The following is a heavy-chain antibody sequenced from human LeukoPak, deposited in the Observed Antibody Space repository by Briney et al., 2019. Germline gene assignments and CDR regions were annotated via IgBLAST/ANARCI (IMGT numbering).Heavy chain of an antibody. J-gene: IGHJ4*02. D-gene: IGHD6-19*01. CDR3: VRGGGWYFDY. V-gene: IGHV3-7*01. Sequence: GGSLRLSCAASGFTFSSYWMNSVRQAPGKGEEWVAGITEDGSEKYYVDSVKGRFPISRDNAKNSLHLQITSLTAEDTAVYSFVRGGGWYFDYWGQGTLVTVPS. CDR1: GFTFSSYW. CDR2: ITEDGSEK.